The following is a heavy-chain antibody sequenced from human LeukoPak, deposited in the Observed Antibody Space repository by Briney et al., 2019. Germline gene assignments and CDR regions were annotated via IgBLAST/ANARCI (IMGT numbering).Heavy chain of an antibody. J-gene: IGHJ1*01. CDR2: ISSSSSHM. CDR1: GFTFNSYS. D-gene: IGHD1-26*01. Sequence: GSLRLSCAASGFTFNSYSMYWVRQAPGKGLEWVSSISSSSSHMFYADSVKGRFSISRDNANNSLYLQMNSLRAEDTAVYYCVRDSGSSYGYYFLHWGQGTLVTVSS. CDR3: VRDSGSSYGYYFLH. V-gene: IGHV3-21*01.